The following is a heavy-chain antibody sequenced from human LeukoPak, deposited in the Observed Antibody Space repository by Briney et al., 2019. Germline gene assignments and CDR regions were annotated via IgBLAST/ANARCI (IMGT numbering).Heavy chain of an antibody. CDR3: ARGETCAFAN. Sequence: PGGSLRLSCAASGFTFSTYDMQWVRQAPGQGLEWVSGIGRCVSTYYTDSMTGRCTISRDNSKHTLYLPMNSLGAEDTAVYYCARGETCAFANWGQGTMVTVSS. CDR1: GFTFSTYD. J-gene: IGHJ3*02. D-gene: IGHD3-16*01. V-gene: IGHV3-23*01. CDR2: IGRCVST.